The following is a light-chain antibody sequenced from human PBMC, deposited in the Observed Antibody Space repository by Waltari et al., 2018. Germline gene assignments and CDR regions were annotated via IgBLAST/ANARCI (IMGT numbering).Light chain of an antibody. CDR2: GSS. J-gene: IGLJ3*02. V-gene: IGLV1-40*01. CDR1: GSNIGAGYD. CDR3: QSYDITLRVV. Sequence: QSVLTQPPSVSGAPGQRVTIACTGSGSNIGAGYDVHWYQQVPRAAPKLLIYGSSSRPLGVPDRFFSSTSGTSASLAIIGLQAEDEADYYCQSYDITLRVVFGGGTKLTVL.